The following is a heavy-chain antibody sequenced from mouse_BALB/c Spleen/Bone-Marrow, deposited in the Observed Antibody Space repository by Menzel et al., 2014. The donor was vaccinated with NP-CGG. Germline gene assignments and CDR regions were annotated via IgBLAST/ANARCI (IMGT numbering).Heavy chain of an antibody. V-gene: IGHV5-17*02. J-gene: IGHJ3*01. CDR2: ISSGSSTI. D-gene: IGHD1-1*01. Sequence: EVQLVESGGGLVQPGGSRKLSCAASGFTFSSFGMHWVRQAPEKGLEWVAYISSGSSTIYYADTVKGRFTISRDNPKNTLFLQMASLRSEDTAMYYCARSSDRYGSSPNAYWGQGTLVTVSA. CDR3: ARSSDRYGSSPNAY. CDR1: GFTFSSFG.